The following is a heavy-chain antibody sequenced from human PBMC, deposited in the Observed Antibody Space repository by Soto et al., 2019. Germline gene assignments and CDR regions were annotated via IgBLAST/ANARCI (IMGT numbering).Heavy chain of an antibody. Sequence: SDTLSLTCAVYGGSFSGYYWSWIRQRPEKGMEWIGEINHSGSTNYNPSLKSRVTISVDTSKNQFSLKLSSVTAADTAVYYCASRPRDYVWGSYRSNWFEPWGQGTLVTVAS. CDR3: ASRPRDYVWGSYRSNWFEP. CDR1: GGSFSGYY. V-gene: IGHV4-34*01. D-gene: IGHD3-16*02. J-gene: IGHJ5*02. CDR2: INHSGST.